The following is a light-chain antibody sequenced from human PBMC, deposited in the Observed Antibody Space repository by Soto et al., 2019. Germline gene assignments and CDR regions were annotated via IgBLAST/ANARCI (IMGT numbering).Light chain of an antibody. CDR1: QGIRND. J-gene: IGKJ2*01. Sequence: AIQMTQSPSSLSASVGDRVTITCRASQGIRNDLGWYQQKPGKAPTLLIYAASTSQSGVPSRFSGGGSGTDFTLTISSLQPEDFATYYCLQDYSYPLTFGQGTQLEIK. V-gene: IGKV1-6*01. CDR2: AAS. CDR3: LQDYSYPLT.